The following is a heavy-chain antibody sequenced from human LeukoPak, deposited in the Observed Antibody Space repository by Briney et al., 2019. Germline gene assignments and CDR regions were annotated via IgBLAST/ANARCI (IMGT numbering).Heavy chain of an antibody. Sequence: ASVKVSCKASGYTFTSYGISWVRQAPGQGLEWMGWISAYNGNTNYAQKLQGRVTMTTDTSTSTAYMELRSLRSDDTAVYYCARDRVLLWFGTGGSSVNWFDPWGRGTLVTVSS. J-gene: IGHJ5*02. D-gene: IGHD3-10*01. V-gene: IGHV1-18*01. CDR3: ARDRVLLWFGTGGSSVNWFDP. CDR1: GYTFTSYG. CDR2: ISAYNGNT.